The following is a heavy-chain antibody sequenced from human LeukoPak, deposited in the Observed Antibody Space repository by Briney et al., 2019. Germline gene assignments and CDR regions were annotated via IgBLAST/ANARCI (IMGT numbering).Heavy chain of an antibody. Sequence: SETLSLTCTVSGGSISSYYWSRIRQPPGKGLEWIGYIYYSGSTNYNPSLKSRVTISVDTSKNQFSLKLSSVTAADTAVYYCAGWNSWYGFDYWGQGTLVTVSS. CDR2: IYYSGST. CDR3: AGWNSWYGFDY. CDR1: GGSISSYY. D-gene: IGHD6-13*01. J-gene: IGHJ4*02. V-gene: IGHV4-59*08.